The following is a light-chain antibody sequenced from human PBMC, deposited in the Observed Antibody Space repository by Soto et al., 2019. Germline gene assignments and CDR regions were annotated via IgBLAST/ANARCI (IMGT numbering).Light chain of an antibody. CDR1: SSDVGSYNL. Sequence: QPVLTQPASVSESPGQSITISCTGTSSDVGSYNLVSWYQQHPGKAPKLMIYEVSKRPSGVSNRFSGSKSGNTASLTISGLQAEDEADYYCCAYAGSSTLYVFGTGTKLTVL. V-gene: IGLV2-23*02. J-gene: IGLJ1*01. CDR3: CAYAGSSTLYV. CDR2: EVS.